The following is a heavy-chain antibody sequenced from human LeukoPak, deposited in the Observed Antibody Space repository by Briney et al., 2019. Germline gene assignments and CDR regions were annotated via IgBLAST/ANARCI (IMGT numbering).Heavy chain of an antibody. J-gene: IGHJ4*02. CDR3: ARSEMATVLSQDY. V-gene: IGHV5-51*01. D-gene: IGHD5-24*01. Sequence: GESLKISCKGSGYSFTTYWIGWVRQMPGKGLEWMGIIYPGDSDTRYSPSFQGQVTISADKSISTAYLQWSSLKALDTAMYYCARSEMATVLSQDYWGQGTLVTVSS. CDR1: GYSFTTYW. CDR2: IYPGDSDT.